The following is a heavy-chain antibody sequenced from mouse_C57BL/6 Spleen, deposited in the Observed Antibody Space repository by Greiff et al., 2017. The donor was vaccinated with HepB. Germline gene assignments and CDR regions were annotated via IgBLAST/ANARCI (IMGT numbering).Heavy chain of an antibody. CDR1: GYTFTDYN. D-gene: IGHD3-2*02. CDR2: INPNNGGT. CDR3: ARESRQRRLRGFAY. J-gene: IGHJ3*01. V-gene: IGHV1-18*01. Sequence: EVQLQQSGPELVKPGASVKIPCKASGYTFTDYNMDWVKQSHGKSLEWIGDINPNNGGTIYNQKFKGKATLTVDKSSSTAYMELRSLTSEDTAVYYWARESRQRRLRGFAYWGQGTLVTVSA.